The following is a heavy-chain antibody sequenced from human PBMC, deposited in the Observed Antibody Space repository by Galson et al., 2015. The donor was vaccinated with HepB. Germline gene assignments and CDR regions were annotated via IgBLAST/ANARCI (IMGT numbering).Heavy chain of an antibody. CDR3: ARGPYYYNSTTYWPHFDS. CDR2: INPKSGGT. CDR1: GSIFTDYY. D-gene: IGHD2/OR15-2a*01. V-gene: IGHV1-2*02. Sequence: SVTVSCKASGSIFTDYYMHWVRQAPGQGLEWMGRINPKSGGTNYAQNFQGRVTMTRDTSIGTAYMDLSSVGFEDTAVYYCARGPYYYNSTTYWPHFDSWGQGTLVTVSS. J-gene: IGHJ4*02.